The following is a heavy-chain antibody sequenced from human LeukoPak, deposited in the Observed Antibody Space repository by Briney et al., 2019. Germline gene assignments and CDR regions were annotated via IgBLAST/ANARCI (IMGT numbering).Heavy chain of an antibody. D-gene: IGHD6-13*01. Sequence: PGGSLRLSCAASGFTFNNFGMHWVRQAPGKGLEWVAMISYDGSDEYYADSVKGRFTISRDNSKNTLFLQMNSLSTEDTALYYCARAVPAPGTPENAFDIWGQGTMVTVSS. V-gene: IGHV3-30*03. CDR2: ISYDGSDE. CDR1: GFTFNNFG. CDR3: ARAVPAPGTPENAFDI. J-gene: IGHJ3*02.